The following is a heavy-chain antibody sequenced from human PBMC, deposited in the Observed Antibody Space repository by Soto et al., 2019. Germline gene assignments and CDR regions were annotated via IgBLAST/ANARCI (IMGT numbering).Heavy chain of an antibody. CDR2: INPNSGGT. CDR1: GYTFTGYY. CDR3: ARALGPIAARPGRGYYYGMDV. D-gene: IGHD6-6*01. V-gene: IGHV1-2*04. Sequence: ASVKVSCKASGYTFTGYYMHWVRQAPGQGLEWMGWINPNSGGTNYAQKFQGWVTMTRDTSISTAYMELSRLRSDDTAVYYCARALGPIAARPGRGYYYGMDVWGQGTTVTVSS. J-gene: IGHJ6*02.